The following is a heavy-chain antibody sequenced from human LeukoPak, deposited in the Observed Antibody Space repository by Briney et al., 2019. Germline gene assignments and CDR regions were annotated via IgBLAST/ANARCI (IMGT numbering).Heavy chain of an antibody. J-gene: IGHJ4*02. Sequence: ASVKVSCKASGGTFSSYAISWVRQAPGQGLEWMGGIIPIFGTANYAQKFQGRVTITADESTSTAYMELSSLRSEDTAVYYCARAREQWLVLSGDFDYWGQGTPVTVSS. CDR2: IIPIFGTA. CDR1: GGTFSSYA. CDR3: ARAREQWLVLSGDFDY. D-gene: IGHD6-19*01. V-gene: IGHV1-69*13.